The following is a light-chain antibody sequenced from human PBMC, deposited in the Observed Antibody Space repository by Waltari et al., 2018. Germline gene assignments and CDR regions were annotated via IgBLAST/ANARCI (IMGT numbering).Light chain of an antibody. CDR2: EVS. CDR1: SSDVGSYNL. CDR3: CSYAGYTTFVV. J-gene: IGLJ2*01. Sequence: QSALTQPASVSGSPGQSITISCTATSSDVGSYNLVPWYQQHPGKAPKLMIYEVSKRPSGVSNRFSGSKSGNTASLTISGLQAEDEADYYCCSYAGYTTFVVFGGGTKLTVL. V-gene: IGLV2-23*02.